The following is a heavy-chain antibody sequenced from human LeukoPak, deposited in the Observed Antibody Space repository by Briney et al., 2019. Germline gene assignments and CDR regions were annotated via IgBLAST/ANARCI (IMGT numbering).Heavy chain of an antibody. CDR1: GFTVSSNY. Sequence: GGSLRLSCAASGFTVSSNYMSWVRQAPGKGLEWVSAISGSGGSTYYADSVKGRFTISRDNSKNTLYLQMNSLRAEDTAVYYCARTNQIDETAFDIWGQGTMVTVSS. CDR2: ISGSGGST. V-gene: IGHV3-23*01. D-gene: IGHD1-14*01. J-gene: IGHJ3*02. CDR3: ARTNQIDETAFDI.